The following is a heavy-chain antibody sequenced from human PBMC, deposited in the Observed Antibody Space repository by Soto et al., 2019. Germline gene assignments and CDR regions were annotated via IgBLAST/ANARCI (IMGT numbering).Heavy chain of an antibody. D-gene: IGHD3-16*01. CDR2: TSYDGSDK. J-gene: IGHJ1*01. CDR3: ARWGTTGGLDV. V-gene: IGHV3-30*19. Sequence: QAQLVESGGGVVQPGTSLRVSCVGSGFTFRSYVIHWVRQAPGHGLEWVALTSYDGSDKYYDDSVRGRFTISRDNSRNTVDLQMDSLRLEDTALYYCARWGTTGGLDVWGQGTLVSVSS. CDR1: GFTFRSYV.